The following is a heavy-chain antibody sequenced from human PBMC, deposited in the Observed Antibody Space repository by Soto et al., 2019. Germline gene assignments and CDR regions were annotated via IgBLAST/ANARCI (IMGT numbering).Heavy chain of an antibody. Sequence: SETLSLTCTVSGGSISSGDYYWSWIRQPPGKGLEWIGYIYYSGSTYYNPSLKSRVTISVDTSKNQFSLKLSSVTAADTAVYYCARGPFLMGLRFYDAFDIWGQGTMVT. J-gene: IGHJ3*02. CDR3: ARGPFLMGLRFYDAFDI. CDR2: IYYSGST. V-gene: IGHV4-30-4*01. CDR1: GGSISSGDYY. D-gene: IGHD5-12*01.